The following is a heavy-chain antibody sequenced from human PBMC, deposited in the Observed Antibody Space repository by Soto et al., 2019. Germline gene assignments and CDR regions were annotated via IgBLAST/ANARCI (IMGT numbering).Heavy chain of an antibody. CDR2: IRNKANSDTT. CDR3: ARVGGWRGGSNTFDF. Sequence: EVQLVESGGGLVQPGESTRLSCAVSGFTFSDHHMDWVRQAPGKGLEWVGRIRNKANSDTTEYAASVKCRFTISRNASKNSVYLQMNGLKNENTATSYCARVGGWRGGSNTFDFWGQGTLVTVSS. V-gene: IGHV3-72*01. D-gene: IGHD3-16*01. J-gene: IGHJ3*01. CDR1: GFTFSDHH.